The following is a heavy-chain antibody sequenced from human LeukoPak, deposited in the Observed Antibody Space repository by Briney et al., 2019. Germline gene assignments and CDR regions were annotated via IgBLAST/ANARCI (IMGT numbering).Heavy chain of an antibody. J-gene: IGHJ4*02. CDR2: INPNSGGT. CDR3: ASNHCSSTSCYFDC. CDR1: GYTFTGYY. Sequence: ASVKVSCKASGYTFTGYYMHWVRQAPGQGLEWMGWINPNSGGTNYAQKFQGRVTMTRDTSISTAYMELSRLRSDDTAVYYCASNHCSSTSCYFDCWGQGTLVTVSS. D-gene: IGHD2-2*01. V-gene: IGHV1-2*02.